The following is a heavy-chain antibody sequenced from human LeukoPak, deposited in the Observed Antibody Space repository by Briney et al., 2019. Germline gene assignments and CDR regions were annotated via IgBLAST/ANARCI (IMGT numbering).Heavy chain of an antibody. V-gene: IGHV3-48*01. D-gene: IGHD2-2*01. J-gene: IGHJ3*02. CDR3: ATGGREYCSSTSCYPDAFDI. CDR2: ISSSSSTI. Sequence: GGSLRLSCAASGFTFSSYSMNWVRQAPGKGLEWVSYISSSSSTIYYADSVKGRFTISRDNAKNSLYLQMNSLRAEDTAVYYCATGGREYCSSTSCYPDAFDIWGQGTMVTVSS. CDR1: GFTFSSYS.